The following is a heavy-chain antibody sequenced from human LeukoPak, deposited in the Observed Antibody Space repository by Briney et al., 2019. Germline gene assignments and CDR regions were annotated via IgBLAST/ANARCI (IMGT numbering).Heavy chain of an antibody. J-gene: IGHJ3*02. D-gene: IGHD1-26*01. CDR3: ARRGSGTYYDAFDI. CDR1: GGSISSYY. CDR2: IYYSGST. V-gene: IGHV4-59*08. Sequence: SETLSLICTVSGGSISSYYWSWLRQPPGKGLEWIGYIYYSGSTNYNPSLKSRVTISVDTSKNHFSLKLSSVTAADTAVYYCARRGSGTYYDAFDIWGQGTMVTVSS.